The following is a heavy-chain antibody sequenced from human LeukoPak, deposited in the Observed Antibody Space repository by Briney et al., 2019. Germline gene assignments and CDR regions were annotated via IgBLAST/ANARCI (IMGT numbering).Heavy chain of an antibody. Sequence: ASVKVSCTASGYSFTSYYKHWVRQDPGQGLEWMGIINPSGGSTDYAQKFQGRVTMTRDTSTSTVYMELSSLRSEDTAVYYCARDYYDSSGYYLPFDYWGQGTLVTVSS. CDR3: ARDYYDSSGYYLPFDY. CDR2: INPSGGST. V-gene: IGHV1-46*01. J-gene: IGHJ4*02. D-gene: IGHD3-22*01. CDR1: GYSFTSYY.